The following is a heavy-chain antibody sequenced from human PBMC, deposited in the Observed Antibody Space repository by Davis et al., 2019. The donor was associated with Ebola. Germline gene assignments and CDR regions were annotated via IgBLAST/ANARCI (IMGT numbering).Heavy chain of an antibody. J-gene: IGHJ4*02. Sequence: GESLKISCKGSGYSFTSYWIGWVRQLPGKGLEWMGIIYPGDSDTRYSPSFQGQVPISADKSISTAYLQWSSLKASDTAMYYCARPHGIFGNEYYFDYWGQGTLVTVSS. CDR2: IYPGDSDT. V-gene: IGHV5-51*01. D-gene: IGHD3-3*01. CDR1: GYSFTSYW. CDR3: ARPHGIFGNEYYFDY.